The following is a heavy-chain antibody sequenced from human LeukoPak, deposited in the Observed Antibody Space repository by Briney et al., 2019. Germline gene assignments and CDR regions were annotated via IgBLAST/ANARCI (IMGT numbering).Heavy chain of an antibody. J-gene: IGHJ6*03. CDR1: GVSSSGYY. V-gene: IGHV4-34*01. D-gene: IGHD3-9*01. CDR2: INHSGGT. CDR3: ARGGGNLLPFFDPKYYYYMDV. Sequence: PSETLSLTCAVYGVSSSGYYWSWLRQSPGKGLEWIAEINHSGGTNYNPSLRSRVTVFLDTSKNQFSLKLRSVTAADTAVYYCARGGGNLLPFFDPKYYYYMDVWGKGTTVTVSS.